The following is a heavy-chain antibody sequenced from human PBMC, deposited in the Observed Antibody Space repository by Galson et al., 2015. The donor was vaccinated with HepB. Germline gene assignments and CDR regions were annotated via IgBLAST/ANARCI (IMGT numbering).Heavy chain of an antibody. Sequence: SLRLSCAASGFTFSSYAMHWVRQAPGKGLEYVSAISSNGGSTYYADSVKGRFTISRDNSKNTLYLQMSSLRAEDTAVYYCVKGSRTIFGVVGGGPWGQGTLVTVSS. CDR3: VKGSRTIFGVVGGGP. D-gene: IGHD3-3*01. J-gene: IGHJ5*02. CDR1: GFTFSSYA. V-gene: IGHV3-64D*06. CDR2: ISSNGGST.